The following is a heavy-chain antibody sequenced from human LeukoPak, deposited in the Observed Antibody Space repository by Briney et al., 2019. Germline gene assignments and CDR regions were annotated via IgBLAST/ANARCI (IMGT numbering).Heavy chain of an antibody. D-gene: IGHD2-8*01. Sequence: GGSLRLSCAASGFTFSSYAMHWVRQAPGKGLEYVSAISSHGGSTYYANSVKGRFTISRDNSKNTLYLQMGSLRAEDMAVNYCARDKRSIVPYYYMDVWGKGTTVTISS. V-gene: IGHV3-64*01. CDR3: ARDKRSIVPYYYMDV. CDR1: GFTFSSYA. J-gene: IGHJ6*03. CDR2: ISSHGGST.